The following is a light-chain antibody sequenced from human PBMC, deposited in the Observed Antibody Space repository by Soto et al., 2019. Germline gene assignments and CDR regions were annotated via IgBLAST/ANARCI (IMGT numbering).Light chain of an antibody. J-gene: IGKJ1*01. CDR2: TTS. Sequence: QMTQSPSSLSASVADRVTITCRASQGISTDLNWYQQKPGKAPKLLIYTTSSLQSGVPSRFSGSGSETDFTLTISSLQPEDFATYSCQQSYNTPWTFGQGTKVDIK. V-gene: IGKV1-39*01. CDR1: QGISTD. CDR3: QQSYNTPWT.